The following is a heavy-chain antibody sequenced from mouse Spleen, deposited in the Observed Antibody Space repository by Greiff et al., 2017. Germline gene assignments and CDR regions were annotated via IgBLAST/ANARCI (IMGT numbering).Heavy chain of an antibody. J-gene: IGHJ2*01. V-gene: IGHV5-9-3*01. CDR3: ARRMITNYFDY. CDR2: ISSGGGNT. Sequence: EVQLVESGGGLVKLGGSLKLSCAASGFTFSSYAMSWVRQTPEKRLEWVATISSGGGNTYYPDSVKGRFTISRDNAKNTLYLQMSSLKSEDTAMYYCARRMITNYFDYWGQGTTLTVSS. D-gene: IGHD2-4*01. CDR1: GFTFSSYA.